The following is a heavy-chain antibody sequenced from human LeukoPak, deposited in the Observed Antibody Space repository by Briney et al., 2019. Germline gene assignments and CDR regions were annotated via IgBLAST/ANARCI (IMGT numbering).Heavy chain of an antibody. CDR3: ARGTTVTTWGGNWFDP. J-gene: IGHJ5*02. D-gene: IGHD4-17*01. CDR2: ITSSSSYT. CDR1: GFTFSSYN. Sequence: GGSLRLSCAASGFTFSSYNMNWVRQAPGKGLEWVSSITSSSSYTFYADSVKGRFTISRDNAKNSLYLQMNSLRDEDTAIYYCARGTTVTTWGGNWFDPWGQGTLVTVSS. V-gene: IGHV3-21*01.